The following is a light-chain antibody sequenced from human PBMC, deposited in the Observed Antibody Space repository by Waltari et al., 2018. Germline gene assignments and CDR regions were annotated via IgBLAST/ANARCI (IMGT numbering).Light chain of an antibody. CDR2: EDI. V-gene: IGLV3-10*01. CDR1: ALSKKY. J-gene: IGLJ3*02. CDR3: YSTDFSGHDRV. Sequence: SYELTQPPSVSVSPGKTARITCSGDALSKKYAYWYQQKSGQAPVLVIYEDIKRPTGIPERFSGSSSGTTATLTISGAHVDDEADYYCYSTDFSGHDRVFGGGTKLTIL.